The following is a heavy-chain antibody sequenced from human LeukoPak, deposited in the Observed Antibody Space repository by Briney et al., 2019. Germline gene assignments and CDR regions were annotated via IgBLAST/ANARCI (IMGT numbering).Heavy chain of an antibody. CDR2: AKHDGSET. J-gene: IGHJ3*02. CDR1: GFTFSNYW. D-gene: IGHD3-22*01. CDR3: ARDLPSSGYYYRDAFDI. Sequence: PGGSLRLSCAASGFTFSNYWMSWVRQAPGKGLEWVGHAKHDGSETYYVDSVKGRFTVSRDNAKNSLFLQMNSLRAEDTAVYYCARDLPSSGYYYRDAFDIWGQGTMVTVSS. V-gene: IGHV3-7*01.